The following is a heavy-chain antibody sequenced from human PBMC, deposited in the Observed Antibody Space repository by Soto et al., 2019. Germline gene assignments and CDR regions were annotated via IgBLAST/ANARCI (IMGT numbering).Heavy chain of an antibody. D-gene: IGHD5-12*01. V-gene: IGHV1-69*13. CDR1: GGTFSSYA. J-gene: IGHJ4*02. Sequence: SVKVSCKASGGTFSSYAISWVRQAPGQGLEWMGGTIPIFGTANYAQKFQGRVTITADESTSTAYMELSSLRSEDTAVYYCARDDLRGCSGYDSASFDYWGQGTLVTVSS. CDR2: TIPIFGTA. CDR3: ARDDLRGCSGYDSASFDY.